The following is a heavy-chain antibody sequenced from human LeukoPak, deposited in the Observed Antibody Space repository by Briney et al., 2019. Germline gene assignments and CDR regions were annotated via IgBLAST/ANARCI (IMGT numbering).Heavy chain of an antibody. V-gene: IGHV3-11*03. D-gene: IGHD5-18*01. J-gene: IGHJ4*02. Sequence: PGGSLRLSCAASGFTVSSNYMSWIRQAPGKGLEWVSYISSSSSNTNYADSVKGRFTISRDNAKNSLSLQMNSLRAEDTAVYYCARSLSAYTPLAVDYWGQGTLVSVSS. CDR2: ISSSSSNT. CDR1: GFTVSSNY. CDR3: ARSLSAYTPLAVDY.